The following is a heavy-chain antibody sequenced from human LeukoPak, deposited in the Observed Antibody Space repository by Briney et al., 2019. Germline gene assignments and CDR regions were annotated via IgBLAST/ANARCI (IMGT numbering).Heavy chain of an antibody. CDR2: IKEDGSER. V-gene: IGHV3-7*03. Sequence: PGGSLRLSCAASGFTFSTYWMSWVRQAPGKGLEWVASIKEDGSERYYVDSVKGRFTISRDNAKNSLFLQMNSLRVEDTAVYYCVRGPIGMGVWGQGTLVTVSS. D-gene: IGHD1-26*01. CDR1: GFTFSTYW. J-gene: IGHJ4*02. CDR3: VRGPIGMGV.